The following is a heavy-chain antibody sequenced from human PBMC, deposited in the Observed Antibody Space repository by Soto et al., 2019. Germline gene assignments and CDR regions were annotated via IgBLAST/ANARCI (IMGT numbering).Heavy chain of an antibody. Sequence: GASVKVSCKGSGGTFSRYTISWVRQAPGQGLEWMGRIIPILGIANYAQKFQGRVTITADKSTSTAYMELSSLRSEDTAVYYCAREHSGYDLGLDYWGQGTLVTVSS. CDR1: GGTFSRYT. CDR2: IIPILGIA. CDR3: AREHSGYDLGLDY. J-gene: IGHJ4*02. V-gene: IGHV1-69*04. D-gene: IGHD5-12*01.